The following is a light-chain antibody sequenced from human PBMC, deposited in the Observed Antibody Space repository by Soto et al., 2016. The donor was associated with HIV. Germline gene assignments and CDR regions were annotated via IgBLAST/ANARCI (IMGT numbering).Light chain of an antibody. Sequence: SYDLTQPPSVSVSPGQTASITCSGDKLGDKYACWYQQKSGQSPVLVIYQDNRRPSGIPERFSGSNSGNTATLTISGTQAMDEADYYCQAWDTSTAVFGTGTKVTVL. CDR2: QDN. CDR3: QAWDTSTAV. CDR1: KLGDKY. V-gene: IGLV3-1*01. J-gene: IGLJ1*01.